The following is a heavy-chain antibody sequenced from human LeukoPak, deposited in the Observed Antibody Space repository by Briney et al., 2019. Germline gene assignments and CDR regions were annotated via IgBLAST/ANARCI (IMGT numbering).Heavy chain of an antibody. V-gene: IGHV3-15*01. D-gene: IGHD2-15*01. CDR2: IKSKTDGGTT. Sequence: PGGSLRLSCAASGFTFSNAWMSWVRQAPGKGLEWVGRIKSKTDGGTTDYAAPVKGRFTISRDDSKNTLYLQMNSLKTEDTAVYYCTAQGTAGVVVVAATPIYYYYGMDVWGQGTTVTVSS. CDR1: GFTFSNAW. CDR3: TAQGTAGVVVVAATPIYYYYGMDV. J-gene: IGHJ6*02.